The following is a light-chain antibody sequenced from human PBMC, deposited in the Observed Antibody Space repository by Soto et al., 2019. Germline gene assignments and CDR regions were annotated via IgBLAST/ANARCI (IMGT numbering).Light chain of an antibody. CDR2: ATS. V-gene: IGKV3D-15*01. CDR1: QSVPSD. CDR3: QQYNNWPPLT. J-gene: IGKJ4*01. Sequence: EIVLTQSPATLSVSPGEEAILSCRASQSVPSDSLAWYQHKPGQAPRLLIYATSKKATGVPARFSGSGSGTEFTLTISSLQSEDFAVYYCQQYNNWPPLTFGGGTKVEIK.